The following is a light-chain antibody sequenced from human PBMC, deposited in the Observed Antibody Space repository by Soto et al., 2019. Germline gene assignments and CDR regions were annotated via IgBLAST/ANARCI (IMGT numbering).Light chain of an antibody. Sequence: QSVLTQPPSASGSPGQSVTISCTGTSSDVGGYNYVSWYQQHPGKAPKLTIYEVSKRPSGVPDRFSGSKSGNTASLTVSGLQAEDEADYYCSSYAGSNIYVVFGGGTKVTVL. V-gene: IGLV2-8*01. CDR3: SSYAGSNIYVV. CDR2: EVS. J-gene: IGLJ2*01. CDR1: SSDVGGYNY.